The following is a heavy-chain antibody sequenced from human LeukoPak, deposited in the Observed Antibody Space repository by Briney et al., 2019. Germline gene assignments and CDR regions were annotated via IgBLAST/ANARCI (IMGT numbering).Heavy chain of an antibody. CDR1: GFTFSSYG. CDR2: IRYDGSNK. D-gene: IGHD3-22*01. J-gene: IGHJ4*02. V-gene: IGHV3-30*02. CDR3: AKERYYYDSSGYHLYYFDY. Sequence: PGGSLRLSCAASGFTFSSYGMHWVRQAPGKGLEWVAFIRYDGSNKYYADSVKGRFTISRDNSKNTLYLQMNSLRAEDTAVYYCAKERYYYDSSGYHLYYFDYWGQGTLVTVSS.